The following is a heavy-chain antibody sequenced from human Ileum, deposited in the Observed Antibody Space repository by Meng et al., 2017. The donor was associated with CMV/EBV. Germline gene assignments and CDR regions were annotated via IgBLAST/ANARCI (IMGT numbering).Heavy chain of an antibody. V-gene: IGHV3-23*01. D-gene: IGHD3/OR15-3a*01. Sequence: EVQLLLSGGGLEQPGGFLRLSCEASGFTFSTYSMTWVRQAPGKGLEWVSGINESGDRTYHADSVKGRFTISRDNSKNTLYLQMNSLRVEDTAIYYCVNRAWMDFWGQGNLVTVSS. J-gene: IGHJ4*02. CDR1: GFTFSTYS. CDR2: INESGDRT. CDR3: VNRAWMDF.